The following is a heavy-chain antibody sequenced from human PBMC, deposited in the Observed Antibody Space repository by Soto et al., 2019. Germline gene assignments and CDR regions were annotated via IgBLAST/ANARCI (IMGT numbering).Heavy chain of an antibody. J-gene: IGHJ6*02. CDR3: ARTDGSSNSCYNYYYYGLDV. CDR2: INPGNGDT. CDR1: GYSFTKYG. V-gene: IGHV1-3*01. D-gene: IGHD2-2*01. Sequence: ASLQFSCQTSGYSFTKYGLHWVRQAPGQRLEWMGWINPGNGDTNYSTQYQGRVTITRDTSATTAYMEFSSMRSEDSAVCCCARTDGSSNSCYNYYYYGLDVWGQGTRVTVSS.